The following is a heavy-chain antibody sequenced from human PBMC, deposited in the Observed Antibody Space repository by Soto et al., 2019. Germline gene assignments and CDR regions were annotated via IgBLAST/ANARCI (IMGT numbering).Heavy chain of an antibody. V-gene: IGHV3-21*04. CDR3: APQRGYSYGEFDY. CDR1: GFTFSSYS. CDR2: ISSSSYI. D-gene: IGHD5-18*01. Sequence: GGSLRLSCAASGFTFSSYSMNWVRQAPGKGLEWVSSISSSSYIYYADSVKGRFTISRDNAKNSLYLQMNSLRAEDTAVYYCAPQRGYSYGEFDYWGQGTLVTVSS. J-gene: IGHJ4*02.